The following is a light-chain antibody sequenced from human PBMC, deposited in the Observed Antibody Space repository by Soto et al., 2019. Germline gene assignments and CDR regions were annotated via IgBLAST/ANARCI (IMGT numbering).Light chain of an antibody. CDR3: QQSYSTPQNT. CDR1: QTISNY. V-gene: IGKV1-39*01. CDR2: AAS. Sequence: DIQMTQSPSSLSASVGDRVTITCRASQTISNYLNWYQQKPGKAPKLLIYAASRLQSGVPSRFSGSGSGTDFTLTISSLQPEDFATYYCQQSYSTPQNTFGQGTKLEIK. J-gene: IGKJ2*01.